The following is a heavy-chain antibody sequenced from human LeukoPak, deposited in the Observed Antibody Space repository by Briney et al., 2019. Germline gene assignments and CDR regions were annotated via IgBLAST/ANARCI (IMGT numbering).Heavy chain of an antibody. CDR1: GFSFSNYA. CDR2: ISDSGGNT. J-gene: IGHJ4*02. CDR3: AKERRDYGDPLDY. D-gene: IGHD4-17*01. V-gene: IGHV3-23*01. Sequence: GGPLRLSCAASGFSFSNYAMAWVRQAPGKGLEWVSAISDSGGNTYYADSMKGRFTISRDNSKNTLYVQMNNLRAEDTAVYYCAKERRDYGDPLDYWGQGTLVSVSS.